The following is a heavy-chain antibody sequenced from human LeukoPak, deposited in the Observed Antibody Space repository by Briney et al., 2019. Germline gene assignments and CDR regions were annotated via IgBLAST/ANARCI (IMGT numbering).Heavy chain of an antibody. Sequence: GGSLRLSCAASGFTFSSNYMNWVRQAPGKGLEWVSVIYSGGSTYYADSVKGRFTISRDNSKNTLYLQMDSLRAEDTAGYYWARDRGGYKFDYWGQGTLVTVSS. CDR1: GFTFSSNY. CDR3: ARDRGGYKFDY. CDR2: IYSGGST. D-gene: IGHD1-1*01. J-gene: IGHJ4*02. V-gene: IGHV3-53*01.